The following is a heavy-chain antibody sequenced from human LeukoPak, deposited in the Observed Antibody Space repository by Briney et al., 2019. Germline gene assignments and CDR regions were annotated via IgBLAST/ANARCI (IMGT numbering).Heavy chain of an antibody. J-gene: IGHJ3*02. CDR3: ARRRVCSGGSCGAFDI. V-gene: IGHV4-4*07. CDR2: IYTSGST. D-gene: IGHD2-15*01. Sequence: SETLSLTCTVSGGSISSYYWSWIRQPAGKGLEWIGHIYTSGSTNYNPSLKSRVTMSVDTSKNQFSLKLRSVTAADTAVYYCARRRVCSGGSCGAFDIWGQGTMVTVSS. CDR1: GGSISSYY.